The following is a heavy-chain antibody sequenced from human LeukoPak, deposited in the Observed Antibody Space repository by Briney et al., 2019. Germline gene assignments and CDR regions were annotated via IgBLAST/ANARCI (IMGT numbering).Heavy chain of an antibody. D-gene: IGHD1-26*01. J-gene: IGHJ4*02. CDR3: AKESGSYLDY. Sequence: PGGSLRLSCAASGFTFSSYSMNWVRQAPGKGLEWVSYISSSSSTIYYADSVRGRFTISRDNAKNSLYLQMNSLRAEDMALYYCAKESGSYLDYWGQGTLVTVSS. CDR2: ISSSSSTI. CDR1: GFTFSSYS. V-gene: IGHV3-48*04.